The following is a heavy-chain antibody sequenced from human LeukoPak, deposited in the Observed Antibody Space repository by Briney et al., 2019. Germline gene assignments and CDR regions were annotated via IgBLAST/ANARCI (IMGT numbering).Heavy chain of an antibody. Sequence: GASVRVSCKASGYTFTAYYLHWVRQAPGQGLEWMGWISPNSGGTHYAQKFQGRVTMTRDTSISTAYMELSRLRSDDTAVFYCARDSSGSYLDYWGQGTLATVSS. CDR2: ISPNSGGT. J-gene: IGHJ4*02. CDR1: GYTFTAYY. CDR3: ARDSSGSYLDY. V-gene: IGHV1-2*02. D-gene: IGHD1-26*01.